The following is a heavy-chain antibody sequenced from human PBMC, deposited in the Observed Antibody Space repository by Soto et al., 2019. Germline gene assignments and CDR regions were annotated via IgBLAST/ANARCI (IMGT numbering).Heavy chain of an antibody. D-gene: IGHD2-15*01. J-gene: IGHJ5*02. V-gene: IGHV4-34*01. CDR1: GGSFSGYY. CDR2: INHSGST. Sequence: SETLSLTCAVYGGSFSGYYWSWIRQPPGKGLEWIGEINHSGSTNYNPSLKSRVTISVDTSKNQFSLKLSSVTAADTAVYYCARGLDGYCSGGSCSQPGPWGQGTLVTVSS. CDR3: ARGLDGYCSGGSCSQPGP.